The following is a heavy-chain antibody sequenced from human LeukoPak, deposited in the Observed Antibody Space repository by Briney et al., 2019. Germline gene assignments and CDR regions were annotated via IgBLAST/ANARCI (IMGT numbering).Heavy chain of an antibody. CDR1: GGSISSYY. CDR3: TRLLDNDSSGDPDTFDM. Sequence: PSETLSPTCTVSGGSISSYYWSWIRQPPGKGLEWIGYIYYSGSTNYNPSLKSRVTILIDTSEKKFSLKVTSVTAADTAVYYCTRLLDNDSSGDPDTFDMWGQGTVVTVSS. D-gene: IGHD3-22*01. V-gene: IGHV4-59*08. CDR2: IYYSGST. J-gene: IGHJ3*02.